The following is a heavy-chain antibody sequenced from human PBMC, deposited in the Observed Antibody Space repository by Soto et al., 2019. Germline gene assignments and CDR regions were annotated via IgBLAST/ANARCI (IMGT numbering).Heavy chain of an antibody. Sequence: GGSLRVSCAASAFTASTNYICLVRQPPGKGLEWVSVIDSGGSTYSADSVKGRFIISRDNAKNTLYLQMNSLRAEDTAVYYCARENPEYYVFWSAPGRFEPWGQGSRATVS. D-gene: IGHD3-3*01. V-gene: IGHV3-66*01. J-gene: IGHJ5*02. CDR3: ARENPEYYVFWSAPGRFEP. CDR2: IDSGGST. CDR1: AFTASTNY.